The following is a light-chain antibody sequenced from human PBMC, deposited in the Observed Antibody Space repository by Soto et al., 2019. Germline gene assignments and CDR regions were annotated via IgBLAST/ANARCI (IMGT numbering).Light chain of an antibody. CDR1: SSDVGGYNY. V-gene: IGLV2-14*01. Sequence: QSVLTQPASVSGSPGQSITISCTGTSSDVGGYNYVSWYQQHPRKAPKLIIYEVSNRPSGVSNRFSGAKSGNTASLTISGLQAEDEADYYCTSYTSSSTPYVFGTGSKVTVL. J-gene: IGLJ1*01. CDR2: EVS. CDR3: TSYTSSSTPYV.